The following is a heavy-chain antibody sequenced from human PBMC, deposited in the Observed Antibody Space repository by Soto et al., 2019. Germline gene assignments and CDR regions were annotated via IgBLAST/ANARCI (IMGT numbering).Heavy chain of an antibody. J-gene: IGHJ3*02. V-gene: IGHV3-30-3*01. D-gene: IGHD3-22*01. Sequence: LRLSCAASGFTFSSYAMHWVRQAPGKGLEWVAVISYDGSNKYYADSVKGRFTISRDNSKNTLYLQMNSLRAEDTAVYYCARLRPYYYDSSGYPRIPAFDIWGQGTMVTVSS. CDR1: GFTFSSYA. CDR2: ISYDGSNK. CDR3: ARLRPYYYDSSGYPRIPAFDI.